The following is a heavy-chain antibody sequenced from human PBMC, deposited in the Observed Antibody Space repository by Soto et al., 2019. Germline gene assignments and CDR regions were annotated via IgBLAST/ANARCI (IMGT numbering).Heavy chain of an antibody. J-gene: IGHJ4*02. CDR1: GFTFSTYS. V-gene: IGHV3-21*01. CDR3: AREGINNYNEYYFDS. D-gene: IGHD4-4*01. Sequence: GGSLRLSCAASGFTFSTYSMNWVRQAPGKGLEWVSSISGSGNYTHYADFLRGRFTISRDNAKTSLYLQMNSLRAEDTAVYYCAREGINNYNEYYFDSWGQGTVVTV. CDR2: ISGSGNYT.